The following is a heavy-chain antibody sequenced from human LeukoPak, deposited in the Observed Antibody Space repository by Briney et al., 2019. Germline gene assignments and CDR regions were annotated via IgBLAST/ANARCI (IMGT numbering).Heavy chain of an antibody. CDR1: GGSFSGYY. CDR2: INHSGST. V-gene: IGHV4-34*01. D-gene: IGHD6-19*01. J-gene: IGHJ4*02. CDR3: ARGETGIAVAGINY. Sequence: PSETLSLTCAVYGGSFSGYYWSWIRQPPGKGLEWIGEINHSGSTNYNPSLKSRVTISVDTPKNQFSLKLSSVTAADTAVYYCARGETGIAVAGINYWGQGTLVTVSS.